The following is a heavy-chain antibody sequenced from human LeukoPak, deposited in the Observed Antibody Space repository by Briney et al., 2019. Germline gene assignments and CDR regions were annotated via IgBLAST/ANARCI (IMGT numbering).Heavy chain of an antibody. CDR1: GDSISSNYW. J-gene: IGHJ4*02. Sequence: SETLSLTCAVSGDSISSNYWWTWVRQPPGKGLEWIGEIHHSGSTNYSPSLKSRVTVSVDNSRNEFSLSLSSVSAADTAVYYCAKDPYDSSGYQRHNYFDYWGQGTLVTVSS. CDR3: AKDPYDSSGYQRHNYFDY. CDR2: IHHSGST. D-gene: IGHD3-22*01. V-gene: IGHV4-4*02.